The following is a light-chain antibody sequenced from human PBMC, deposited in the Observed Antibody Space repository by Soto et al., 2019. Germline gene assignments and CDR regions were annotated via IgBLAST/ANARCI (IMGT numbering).Light chain of an antibody. Sequence: DIQMTQSPSTLSASVGHRVTISCRASRRISSWLAWYQQQPGKAPKLLVYDASTLQSGVPSRFSGNGSGTELTLTIRRLQPEDLATELCQQYNGYPCTFGQGTRVGIK. J-gene: IGKJ1*01. CDR1: RRISSW. V-gene: IGKV1-5*01. CDR3: QQYNGYPCT. CDR2: DAS.